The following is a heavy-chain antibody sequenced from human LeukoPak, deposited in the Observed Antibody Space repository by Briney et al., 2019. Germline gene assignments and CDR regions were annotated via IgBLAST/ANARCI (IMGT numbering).Heavy chain of an antibody. Sequence: SETLSLTCTVSGGSISSGGYYWRWIRQHPGKGLEWIGYIYYSGSTYYNPSLKSRVTIPVDTSKNQFSLKLSSVTAADTAVYYCARDQSAGTFDYWGQGTLVTVSS. CDR2: IYYSGST. J-gene: IGHJ4*02. CDR1: GGSISSGGYY. CDR3: ARDQSAGTFDY. V-gene: IGHV4-31*03. D-gene: IGHD1-1*01.